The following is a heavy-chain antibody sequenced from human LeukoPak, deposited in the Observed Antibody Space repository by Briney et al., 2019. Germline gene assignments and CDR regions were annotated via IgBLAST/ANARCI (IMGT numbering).Heavy chain of an antibody. D-gene: IGHD6-19*01. CDR1: GFVFNNYA. CDR2: ISWNSGSI. V-gene: IGHV3-9*01. Sequence: GGSLRLSCAGSGFVFNNYAMHWVRQPPGKGLEWVSGISWNSGSIDYADSVKGRFTISRDNAKNSLYLQMNSLRVEDTAFYYCAKDNRRHYTSGPNPDSLHWGQGALVTVSS. J-gene: IGHJ4*02. CDR3: AKDNRRHYTSGPNPDSLH.